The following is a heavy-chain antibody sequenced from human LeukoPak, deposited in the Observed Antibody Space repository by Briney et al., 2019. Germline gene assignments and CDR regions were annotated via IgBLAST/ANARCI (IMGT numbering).Heavy chain of an antibody. J-gene: IGHJ4*02. CDR1: GGSISSYY. CDR2: IYTSGST. V-gene: IGHV4-4*07. Sequence: PSETLSLTCTVSGGSISSYYWSWIRQPAGKGLEWIGRIYTSGSTNYNPSLKSRVTMSVDTSKNQFSLKLSSVTAADTAVYYCARERSKRWLVQGGAFDYWGQGTLVTVSS. CDR3: ARERSKRWLVQGGAFDY. D-gene: IGHD6-19*01.